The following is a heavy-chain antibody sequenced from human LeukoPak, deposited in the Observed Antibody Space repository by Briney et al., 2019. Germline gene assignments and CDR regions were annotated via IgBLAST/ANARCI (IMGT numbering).Heavy chain of an antibody. CDR3: ARTLRDMWYMYV. D-gene: IGHD2-15*01. CDR1: GFTFSSYE. CDR2: IYSGGST. V-gene: IGHV3-53*01. J-gene: IGHJ6*03. Sequence: GGSLRLSCAASGFTFSSYEMNWVRQAPGKGLEWVSVIYSGGSTYYADSVKGRFTISRDNSKNTLYLQMNSLRAEDTAVYYCARTLRDMWYMYVWGKGTTVTISS.